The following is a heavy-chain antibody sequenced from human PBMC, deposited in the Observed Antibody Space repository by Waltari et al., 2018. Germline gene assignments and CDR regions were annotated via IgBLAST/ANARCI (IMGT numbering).Heavy chain of an antibody. J-gene: IGHJ4*02. CDR3: ARANIVVVPAAITMEGDFDY. CDR2: IYYSGST. D-gene: IGHD2-2*02. V-gene: IGHV4-39*07. CDR1: GGSISSSSYY. Sequence: QLQLQESGPGLVKPSETLSLTCTVSGGSISSSSYYWGWIRQPPGQGLGWIGSIYYSGSTYYNPSLKSRVTISEDTSKNQFSLKLSSVTAADTAVYYCARANIVVVPAAITMEGDFDYWGQGTLVTVSS.